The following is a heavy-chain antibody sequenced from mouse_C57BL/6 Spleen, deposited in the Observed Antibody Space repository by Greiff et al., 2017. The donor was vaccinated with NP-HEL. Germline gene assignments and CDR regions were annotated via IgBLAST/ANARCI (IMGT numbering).Heavy chain of an antibody. J-gene: IGHJ4*01. CDR3: ARRGLSSGLDYAMDY. D-gene: IGHD1-1*01. CDR2: IHPNSGST. CDR1: GYTFTSYW. V-gene: IGHV1-64*01. Sequence: VQLQQPGAELVKPGASVKLSCKASGYTFTSYWMHWVKQRPGQGLEWIGMIHPNSGSTNYNEKFKSKATLTVDKSSSTAYMQLSSLTSEDSAVYYCARRGLSSGLDYAMDYWGQGTSVTVSS.